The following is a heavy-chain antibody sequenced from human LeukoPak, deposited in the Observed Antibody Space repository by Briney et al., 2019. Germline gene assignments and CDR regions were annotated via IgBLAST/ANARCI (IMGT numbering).Heavy chain of an antibody. CDR3: ARGWIAARRSERPGYYMDV. Sequence: ASVKVSCKASGGTFSSYAISWVRQAPGQGLELMGRIIPIFGTANYAQKFQGRVTITADKSTSTAYMELSSLRSEDTAVYYCARGWIAARRSERPGYYMDVWGKGTTVTVSS. CDR2: IIPIFGTA. D-gene: IGHD6-6*01. CDR1: GGTFSSYA. J-gene: IGHJ6*03. V-gene: IGHV1-69*06.